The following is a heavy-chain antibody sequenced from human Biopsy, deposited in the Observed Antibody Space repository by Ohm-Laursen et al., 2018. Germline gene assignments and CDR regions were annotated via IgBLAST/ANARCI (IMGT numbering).Heavy chain of an antibody. D-gene: IGHD1-1*01. CDR2: FVAENGNT. CDR3: AADINVWNVNY. V-gene: IGHV1-24*01. Sequence: GASVSVSCKVAGHTLTELSMHSARQAPGRGLGWKGGFVAENGNTIYALKFQGRVTMDEVTSTGTAWVGLSSLRSEDTAVYYCAADINVWNVNYWGQGTQVTVSS. J-gene: IGHJ4*02. CDR1: GHTLTELS.